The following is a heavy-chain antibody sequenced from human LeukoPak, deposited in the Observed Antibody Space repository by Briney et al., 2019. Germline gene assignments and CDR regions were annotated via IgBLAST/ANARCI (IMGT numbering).Heavy chain of an antibody. D-gene: IGHD3-10*01. J-gene: IGHJ4*02. Sequence: SETLSLTCSVSGDSMNNYYWNWIRQPPGKGLEWIGYIYYSGSAKYNPSVKSRVTISVDTSKNQFSLKLSSVTAADTAVYFCARLRPPGTSDYWGQGTLVTVSS. CDR2: IYYSGSA. V-gene: IGHV4-59*01. CDR3: ARLRPPGTSDY. CDR1: GDSMNNYY.